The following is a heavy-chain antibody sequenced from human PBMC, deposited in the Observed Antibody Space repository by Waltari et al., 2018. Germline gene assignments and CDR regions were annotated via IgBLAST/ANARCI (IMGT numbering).Heavy chain of an antibody. J-gene: IGHJ6*02. CDR1: GFTFSSYA. V-gene: IGHV3-23*01. CDR2: ISGSGGST. CDR3: AKWHGCSSTSCYYYGMDV. Sequence: QPGGSLRLSCAASGFTFSSYAMSWVRQAPGKGLEWVSAISGSGGSTYYADSVKGRFTISRDNSKNTLYLQMNSLRAEDTAVYYCAKWHGCSSTSCYYYGMDVWGQGTTVTVSS. D-gene: IGHD2-2*01.